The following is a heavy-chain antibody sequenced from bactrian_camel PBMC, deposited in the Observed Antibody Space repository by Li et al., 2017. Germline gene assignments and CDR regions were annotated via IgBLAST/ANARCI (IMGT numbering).Heavy chain of an antibody. CDR2: LSPDGST. Sequence: HVQLVESGGGSVQAGETLRLSCTASGFSFDDSDMGWYRKAPGNECELVSFLSPDGSTRYADSVKGRFTIFADTAKNTVFLQMNSLKPDDTGVYYCAADHYTDLEDTELCWGQGTQVTVS. J-gene: IGHJ4*01. CDR1: GFSFDDSD. D-gene: IGHD4*01. V-gene: IGHV3S63*01. CDR3: AADHYTDLEDTELC.